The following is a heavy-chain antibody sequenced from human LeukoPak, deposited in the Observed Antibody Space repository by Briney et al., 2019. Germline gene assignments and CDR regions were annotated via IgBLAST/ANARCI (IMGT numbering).Heavy chain of an antibody. Sequence: SVKVSCKASGGTFSSYAISWVRQAPGQGLEWMGGIIPIFGTANYAQKFQGRVTITADESTSTAYMELSSQRSEDTAVYYCASHKGIAVAGKFDYWGQGTLVTVSS. CDR2: IIPIFGTA. D-gene: IGHD6-19*01. J-gene: IGHJ4*02. V-gene: IGHV1-69*13. CDR1: GGTFSSYA. CDR3: ASHKGIAVAGKFDY.